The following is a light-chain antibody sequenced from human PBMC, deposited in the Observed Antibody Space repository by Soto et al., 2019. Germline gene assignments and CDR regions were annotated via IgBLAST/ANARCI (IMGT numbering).Light chain of an antibody. CDR2: GAS. Sequence: DIQLAQFPCCLSPSLLHEVTMTCRASQGISSYLAWYQQKPGKAPKLLIYGASTLQSGVPSRFSGSGSETEFTLTISSLQPEDFATYYCQQLNSYPINFGQGTRLEIK. CDR3: QQLNSYPIN. CDR1: QGISSY. J-gene: IGKJ5*01. V-gene: IGKV1-9*01.